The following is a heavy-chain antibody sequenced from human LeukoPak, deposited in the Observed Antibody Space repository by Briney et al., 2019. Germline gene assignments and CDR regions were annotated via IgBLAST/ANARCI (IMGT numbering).Heavy chain of an antibody. CDR1: GGSISSSSYY. Sequence: SETLSLTCTVSGGSISSSSYYWGWIRQPPGKELEWIGYIYYSGSTNYNPSLKSRVTISVDTSKNQFSLNLSSVTAADTALYYCGRAGTSTAARITFDTWGQGTLVTVSS. CDR2: IYYSGST. V-gene: IGHV4-61*05. CDR3: GRAGTSTAARITFDT. J-gene: IGHJ5*02. D-gene: IGHD6-6*01.